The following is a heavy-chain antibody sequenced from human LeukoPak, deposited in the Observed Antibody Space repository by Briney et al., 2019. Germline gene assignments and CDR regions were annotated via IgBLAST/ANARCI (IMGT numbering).Heavy chain of an antibody. CDR2: INQDGGRI. CDR3: ARDKSSSFHDAFDI. Sequence: GGSLRLTCAASGFTFSSHWMNWVRRAPGKGLEWVAIINQDGGRIGYGDSVKGRFTISRDNAQNSLYLQMNSLRAEDTAVYYCARDKSSSFHDAFDIWGQGTMVTVSS. D-gene: IGHD6-13*01. CDR1: GFTFSSHW. V-gene: IGHV3-7*01. J-gene: IGHJ3*02.